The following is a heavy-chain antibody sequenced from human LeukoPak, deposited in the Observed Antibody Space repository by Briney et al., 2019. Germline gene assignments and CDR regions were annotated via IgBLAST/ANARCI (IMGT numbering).Heavy chain of an antibody. CDR1: GFTFSSYG. V-gene: IGHV3-30*18. Sequence: GRSLRLSCAASGFTFSSYGMHWVRQAPGKGLEWVAVISYDGSNKYYADSVKGRFTISRDNSKNTLYLQMNSLRAEDTAVYYCAKDSSASGSYGLNFDYWGQGTLVTVSS. CDR2: ISYDGSNK. J-gene: IGHJ4*02. D-gene: IGHD1-26*01. CDR3: AKDSSASGSYGLNFDY.